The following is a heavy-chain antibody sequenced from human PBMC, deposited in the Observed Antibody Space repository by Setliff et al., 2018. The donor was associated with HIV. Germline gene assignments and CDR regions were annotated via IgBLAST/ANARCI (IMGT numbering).Heavy chain of an antibody. J-gene: IGHJ4*02. CDR1: GFTFSSYE. V-gene: IGHV3-21*06. CDR2: IDDNGDYI. Sequence: GGSLRLSCAASGFTFSSYEMNWVRQAPGKGLEWLSTIDDNGDYIEYAPSVKGRFIISRDKVKSLVYLQMNSLRADDTAVYYCARGDSNVYYYVYPDYWGQGTLVTVSS. CDR3: ARGDSNVYYYVYPDY. D-gene: IGHD3-22*01.